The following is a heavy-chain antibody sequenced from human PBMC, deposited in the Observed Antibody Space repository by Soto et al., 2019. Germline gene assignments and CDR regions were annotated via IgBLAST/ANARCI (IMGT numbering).Heavy chain of an antibody. CDR3: ARGLTVVTPYYFDY. J-gene: IGHJ4*02. D-gene: IGHD2-21*02. CDR1: GGSFSGYY. V-gene: IGHV4-34*01. CDR2: INHSGST. Sequence: PSETLSLTCAVYGGSFSGYYWSWIRQPPGKGLEWIGEINHSGSTNYNPSLKSRVTISVDTSKNQFSLKLSSVTAADTAVYYCARGLTVVTPYYFDYWGQGTLVTVSS.